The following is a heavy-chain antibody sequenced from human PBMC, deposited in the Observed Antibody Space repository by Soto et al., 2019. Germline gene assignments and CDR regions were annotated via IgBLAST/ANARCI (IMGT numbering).Heavy chain of an antibody. D-gene: IGHD1-26*01. CDR3: ARIARSYYDAFDI. J-gene: IGHJ3*02. CDR1: GFSLSNARMG. V-gene: IGHV2-26*01. CDR2: IFSNDEK. Sequence: QVTLKESGPVLVKPTETLTLTCTVSGFSLSNARMGVSWIRQPPXKALXXLVHIFSNDEKSYSTSLKSRLTISKDTSKSQVVLTMTNMDPVDTATYYCARIARSYYDAFDIWGQGTMVTVSS.